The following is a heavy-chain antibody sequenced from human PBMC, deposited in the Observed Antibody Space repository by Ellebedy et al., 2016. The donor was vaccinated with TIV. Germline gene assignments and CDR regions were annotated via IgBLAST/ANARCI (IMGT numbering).Heavy chain of an antibody. Sequence: MPSETLSLTFTVPGGSISSYHWSWIRQPPGKGLEWIGYIYHSGTTKYNPSLKSRVTISVDTARNQFSLKLSPVTAADTAVYYCARLKAVRDISMYNYLDSWGQGTLVTVSA. CDR1: GGSISSYH. CDR2: IYHSGTT. CDR3: ARLKAVRDISMYNYLDS. D-gene: IGHD5-12*01. V-gene: IGHV4-59*01. J-gene: IGHJ4*02.